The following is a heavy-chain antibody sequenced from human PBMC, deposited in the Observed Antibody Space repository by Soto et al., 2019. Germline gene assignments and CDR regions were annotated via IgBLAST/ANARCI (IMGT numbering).Heavy chain of an antibody. Sequence: GGSLRLSCAASGFTFSSYWMHWVRQAPGKGLVWVSRINSDGSSTSYADSVKGRFTISRDNAKNTLYLQMNSLRAEDTAVYYCARXGGIAAAGSLDAFDIWGQGTMVTVSS. D-gene: IGHD6-13*01. CDR3: ARXGGIAAAGSLDAFDI. CDR1: GFTFSSYW. J-gene: IGHJ3*02. V-gene: IGHV3-74*01. CDR2: INSDGSST.